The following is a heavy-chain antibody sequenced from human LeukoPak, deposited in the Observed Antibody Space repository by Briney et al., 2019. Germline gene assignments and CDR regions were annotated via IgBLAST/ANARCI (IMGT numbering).Heavy chain of an antibody. CDR2: TYTSGST. CDR1: GGSISSYY. D-gene: IGHD5-12*01. J-gene: IGHJ6*03. Sequence: SETLSLTCTVSGGSISSYYWSWIRQPPGKGLEWIGNTYTSGSTNYNPSLKSRVTISVDTSKNQFSLKLSSVTAADTAVYYCARRDTHTYRGYDSIFYYYYMDVWGKGTTVTVSS. V-gene: IGHV4-4*09. CDR3: ARRDTHTYRGYDSIFYYYYMDV.